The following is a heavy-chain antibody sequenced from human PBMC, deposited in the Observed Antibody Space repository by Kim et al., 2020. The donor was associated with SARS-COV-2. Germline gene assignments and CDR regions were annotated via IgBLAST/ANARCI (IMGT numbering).Heavy chain of an antibody. J-gene: IGHJ4*02. V-gene: IGHV3-9*01. CDR3: AKDVEDLYCSGCSCYPIISCGLEY. CDR2: ISWNSSSI. Sequence: GGSLRLSCAASGFTFDDYAMHWVRQAPGKGLEWVSGISWNSSSIGYADSVKGRITITSANAKNSLYLQMTSLRAENTALYYCAKDVEDLYCSGCSCYPIISCGLEYWGQGTLVTVSS. CDR1: GFTFDDYA. D-gene: IGHD2-15*01.